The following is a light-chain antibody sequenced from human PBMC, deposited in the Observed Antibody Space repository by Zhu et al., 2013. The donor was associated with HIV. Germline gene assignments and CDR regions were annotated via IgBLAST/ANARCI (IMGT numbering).Light chain of an antibody. J-gene: IGKJ1*01. CDR3: QQYSSSPLT. CDR2: ETS. Sequence: EIVLTQSPGTLSLSPGERATLSCRASQSVDSTFLAWYQRKPGQAPRLVMYETSNRATGIPDRFSGSGSGTDFTLTISRLEPEDFAVYYCQQYSSSPLTFGQGTKVEIK. V-gene: IGKV3-20*01. CDR1: QSVDSTF.